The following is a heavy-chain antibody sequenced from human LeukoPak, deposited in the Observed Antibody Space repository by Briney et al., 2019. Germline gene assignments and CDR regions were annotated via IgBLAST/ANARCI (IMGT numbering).Heavy chain of an antibody. D-gene: IGHD1-1*01. CDR1: GFRFSDYL. J-gene: IGHJ4*01. Sequence: GGSLRLSCAASGFRFSDYLMHWVRQAPGERPMWVSRINTDGSVIDYADFVKGRFTMSRDNAQNTLSMQMTSLRVEDGAVYYCAREIIRYNHPLRYFDCWGHGTLVTVSS. V-gene: IGHV3-74*01. CDR2: INTDGSVI. CDR3: AREIIRYNHPLRYFDC.